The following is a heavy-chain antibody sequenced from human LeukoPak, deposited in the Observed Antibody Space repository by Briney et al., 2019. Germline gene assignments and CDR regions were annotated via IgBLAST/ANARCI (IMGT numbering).Heavy chain of an antibody. CDR2: IYYSAST. CDR1: GCSISSYY. V-gene: IGHV4-59*01. Sequence: SETLSLTCTVSGCSISSYYWSWIRQPPGKGLEWIGYIYYSASTNYNPSLKSRVTISVDTSKNQFSLKLSSVTAADTAVYYCARGLRYSTPYYYYYMAVWGKGTTVTVSS. D-gene: IGHD5-12*01. CDR3: ARGLRYSTPYYYYYMAV. J-gene: IGHJ6*03.